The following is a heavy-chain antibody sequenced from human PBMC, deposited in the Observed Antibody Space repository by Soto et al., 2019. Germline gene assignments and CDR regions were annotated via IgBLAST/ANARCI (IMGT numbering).Heavy chain of an antibody. V-gene: IGHV3-23*01. Sequence: EVQLLESGGGLVQPGGSLRLSCAASGFTFNIYAMSWVRQAPGKGLEWVSGISGSGGSTYYADSVKGRFTISRDNSKNTLYLQMNNLGAEDTAVYYWAKGVVVAATPGFWFDTWGQGTLVTVSS. J-gene: IGHJ5*02. CDR3: AKGVVVAATPGFWFDT. D-gene: IGHD2-15*01. CDR2: ISGSGGST. CDR1: GFTFNIYA.